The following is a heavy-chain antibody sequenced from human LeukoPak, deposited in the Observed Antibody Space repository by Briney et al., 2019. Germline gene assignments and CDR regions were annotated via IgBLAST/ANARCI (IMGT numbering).Heavy chain of an antibody. CDR1: GGSISSYY. V-gene: IGHV4-4*07. Sequence: SETLSLTCTVSGGSISSYYWSWIRQPAAQGLEWIGRIYTSGSTNYNPSLKSRVTISVDTSKNQFSLTLSSVTAADTAVYYCARDLKWYSGYLFDYWGQGTLVTVSS. CDR3: ARDLKWYSGYLFDY. CDR2: IYTSGST. J-gene: IGHJ4*02. D-gene: IGHD5-12*01.